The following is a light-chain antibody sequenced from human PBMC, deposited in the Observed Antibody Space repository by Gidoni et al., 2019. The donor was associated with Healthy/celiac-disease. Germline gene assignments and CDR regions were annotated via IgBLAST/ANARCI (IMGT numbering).Light chain of an antibody. J-gene: IGKJ2*01. CDR3: QQRSNWPPVYT. CDR2: DAS. CDR1: QSVSSY. V-gene: IGKV3-11*01. Sequence: EIVLTQSPATLSLSPGESATLSCRASQSVSSYFAWYQQKPGQAPRLLIYDASNRATGIPARFSGRVSGTDFTLTISSLEPEDFAVYYCQQRSNWPPVYTFGQGTKLEIK.